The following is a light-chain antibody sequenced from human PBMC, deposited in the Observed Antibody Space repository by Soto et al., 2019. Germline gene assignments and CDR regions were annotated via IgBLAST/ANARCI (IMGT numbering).Light chain of an antibody. CDR1: QRINIY. J-gene: IGKJ5*01. Sequence: EIQMTQSPSSLSTSIGDRVTITCRASQRINIYLNWYRQKPGKAPEHLIYSAANLQSGVPSRFSGSGSGTDCTLTISGQQSENLATHYCQQSFSTPSFGQGTRLDIK. CDR3: QQSFSTPS. CDR2: SAA. V-gene: IGKV1-39*01.